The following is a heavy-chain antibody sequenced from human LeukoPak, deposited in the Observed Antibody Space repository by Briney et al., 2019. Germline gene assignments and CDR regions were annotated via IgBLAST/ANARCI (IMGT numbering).Heavy chain of an antibody. Sequence: GGSPRLSCAASGFIVSSYEMNWVRQGPGKGLESVSYISSSGATIYYTDSLKGRFTISRDMAENSLYLQMNSLRAEDTAVYYCARDPKHTARFFDYWGQGVLVTVSS. V-gene: IGHV3-48*03. CDR2: ISSSGATI. CDR1: GFIVSSYE. J-gene: IGHJ4*02. D-gene: IGHD5-18*01. CDR3: ARDPKHTARFFDY.